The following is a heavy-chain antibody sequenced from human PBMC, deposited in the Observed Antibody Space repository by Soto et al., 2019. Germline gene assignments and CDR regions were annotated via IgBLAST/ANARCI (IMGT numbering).Heavy chain of an antibody. D-gene: IGHD3-22*01. CDR3: AKDRGGYQVLLPGNWFDP. Sequence: EVQLLESGGGLVQPGGSLRLSCAASGFTFSGYAMNWVRQTPGKGLEWISAIGGSGGSTYYADSVKGRFTISRDNSKNTLYLQMNSLRAEDTAVYYCAKDRGGYQVLLPGNWFDPWGQGTLVTVSS. V-gene: IGHV3-23*01. CDR2: IGGSGGST. CDR1: GFTFSGYA. J-gene: IGHJ5*02.